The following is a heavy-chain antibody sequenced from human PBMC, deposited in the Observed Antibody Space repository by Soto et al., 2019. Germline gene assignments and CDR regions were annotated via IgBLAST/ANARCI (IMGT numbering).Heavy chain of an antibody. CDR3: ERLGSSGWYQGSYFDY. V-gene: IGHV4-39*02. J-gene: IGHJ4*02. CDR2: IQYGGTT. CDR1: GGSITRNNHF. D-gene: IGHD6-19*01. Sequence: QLQLQESGPGLVKASETLSLTCTVSGGSITRNNHFWGWIRQSPGKGLEWIGSIQYGGTTNYNPSLTSRVSMSAETSKNHFSLMMNSVTAADTAVYYCERLGSSGWYQGSYFDYWGQGTLVTVSS.